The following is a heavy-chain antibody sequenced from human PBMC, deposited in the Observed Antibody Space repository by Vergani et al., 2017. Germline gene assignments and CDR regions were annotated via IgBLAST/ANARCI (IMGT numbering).Heavy chain of an antibody. J-gene: IGHJ4*02. CDR2: INHSGST. CDR3: ARRSYGFRAGDY. D-gene: IGHD5-18*01. V-gene: IGHV4-34*01. Sequence: VQLVESGGGLVKPGGSLRLSCAASGFTFSSYSMNWVRQAPGKGLEWIGEINHSGSTNYNPSLKSRVTISVDTSKNQFSLKLSSVTAADTAVYYCARRSYGFRAGDYWGQGTLVTVSS. CDR1: GFTFSSYS.